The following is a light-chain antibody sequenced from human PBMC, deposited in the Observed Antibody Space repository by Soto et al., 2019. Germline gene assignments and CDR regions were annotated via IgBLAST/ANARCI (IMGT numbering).Light chain of an antibody. Sequence: DIQMTQSPSTLSASVGDRVTITCRANQFISTWVAWFQQKPGKAPRFLIHEASALQSGVPSRFRGSGSGTEFTLSISSLQRDDFATYYCQFYNSYSWTFGQGTKVEI. J-gene: IGKJ1*01. CDR2: EAS. V-gene: IGKV1-5*01. CDR1: QFISTW. CDR3: QFYNSYSWT.